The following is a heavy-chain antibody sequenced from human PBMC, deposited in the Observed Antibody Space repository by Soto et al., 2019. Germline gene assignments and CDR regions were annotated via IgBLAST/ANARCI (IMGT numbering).Heavy chain of an antibody. V-gene: IGHV1-3*01. D-gene: IGHD5-18*01. J-gene: IGHJ5*02. Sequence: QVQLVQSGAEVKKPGASVKVSCKASGYTFTSYAMHWVRQAPGHRLEWMGWINAGNGNPKYSQKFQGRVTITRDTSASTAYMELSSMRSEDTAVYYCARDEGMDTIYWFDPWGQGTLVTVSS. CDR3: ARDEGMDTIYWFDP. CDR2: INAGNGNP. CDR1: GYTFTSYA.